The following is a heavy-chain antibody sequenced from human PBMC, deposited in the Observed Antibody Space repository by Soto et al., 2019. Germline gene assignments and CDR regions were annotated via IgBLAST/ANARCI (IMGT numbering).Heavy chain of an antibody. V-gene: IGHV4-4*02. D-gene: IGHD6-13*01. CDR2: IYHSGST. J-gene: IGHJ4*02. Sequence: SETLSLTCTLSGGSISSYWWSWVRQPPGKGLEWIGEIYHSGSTNYNPSLKSRVTISVDKSKNQFSLKLSSVTAADTAVYYCARVSAAGTYFDYWGQGTLVTVSS. CDR3: ARVSAAGTYFDY. CDR1: GGSISSYW.